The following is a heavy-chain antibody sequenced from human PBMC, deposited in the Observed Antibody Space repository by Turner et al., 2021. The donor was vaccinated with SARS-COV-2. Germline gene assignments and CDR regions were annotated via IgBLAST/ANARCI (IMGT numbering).Heavy chain of an antibody. CDR1: GFTFSSYD. J-gene: IGHJ4*02. V-gene: IGHV3-30*18. D-gene: IGHD2-15*01. Sequence: QVQLVESGGGVVQPGRSLRLSCAASGFTFSSYDRHWDRQAPGKGLEWVAVILYDGSNKYYADSVNGRFTISRDTSKNTLYLQMNSLGAEDTAVYYCAKRGGEYCSGGSCYAGYFDYWGQGTLVTVSS. CDR2: ILYDGSNK. CDR3: AKRGGEYCSGGSCYAGYFDY.